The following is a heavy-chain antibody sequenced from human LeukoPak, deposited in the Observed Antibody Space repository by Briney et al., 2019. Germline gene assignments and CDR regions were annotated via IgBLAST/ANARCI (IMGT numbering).Heavy chain of an antibody. Sequence: PSQTLSLTCNISGVSISDGRYYWAWIRQRPGKGLEWLGYRYHSGSAKYNPSLKSRLTISIDTPENQFSLHLNSVTAADTAMYYCATPYCSGISCLDVFNIWGQGRMVTVSS. CDR1: GVSISDGRYY. V-gene: IGHV4-31*03. D-gene: IGHD2-2*01. CDR2: RYHSGSA. CDR3: ATPYCSGISCLDVFNI. J-gene: IGHJ3*02.